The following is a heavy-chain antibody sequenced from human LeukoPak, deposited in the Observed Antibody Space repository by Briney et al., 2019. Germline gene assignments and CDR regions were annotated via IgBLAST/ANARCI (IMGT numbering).Heavy chain of an antibody. CDR2: FDPEDGET. D-gene: IGHD6-19*01. CDR3: AVSSGWSNGYFDY. Sequence: ASVKVSCKVSGYTLTELSMHWVRQAPGKGLEWMGGFDPEDGETIYAQKFQGRVTMTEDTSTDTAYTELSSLRSEDTAVYYCAVSSGWSNGYFDYWGQGTLVTVSS. J-gene: IGHJ4*02. CDR1: GYTLTELS. V-gene: IGHV1-24*01.